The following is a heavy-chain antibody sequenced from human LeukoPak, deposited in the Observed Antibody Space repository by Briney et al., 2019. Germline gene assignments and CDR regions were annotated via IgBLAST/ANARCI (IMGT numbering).Heavy chain of an antibody. CDR1: GGSFSGYY. V-gene: IGHV4-34*01. Sequence: PVTLSLTCAVYGGSFSGYYWSWIRQPPGKGLEWLGEINHSGSTNYNPSLKSRVPISVDTSKNQYSLKLSSVTAADTAVYYCAREGLAVAVNWFDPWGQGTLVTVSS. CDR3: AREGLAVAVNWFDP. J-gene: IGHJ5*02. D-gene: IGHD6-19*01. CDR2: INHSGST.